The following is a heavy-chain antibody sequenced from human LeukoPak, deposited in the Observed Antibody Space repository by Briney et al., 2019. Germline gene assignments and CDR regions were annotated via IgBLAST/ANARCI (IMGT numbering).Heavy chain of an antibody. V-gene: IGHV4-59*01. D-gene: IGHD4-17*01. J-gene: IGHJ4*02. CDR2: IYYSGST. CDR1: GGSITSYY. CDR3: ARVYGDYPFDY. Sequence: PSETLSLTCTVSGGSITSYYWSWIRQPPGKGLEWIGYIYYSGSTNYNPSLKSRVTISVDTSKNQFSLKLSSVTAADTAVYYCARVYGDYPFDYWGQGTLVTVSS.